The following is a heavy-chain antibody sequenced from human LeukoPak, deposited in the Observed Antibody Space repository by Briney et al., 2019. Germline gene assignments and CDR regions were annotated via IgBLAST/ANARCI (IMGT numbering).Heavy chain of an antibody. J-gene: IGHJ5*02. CDR2: IYYTGGT. CDR1: GGSITSSSYY. D-gene: IGHD6-13*01. Sequence: RASETLSLTCSVSGGSITSSSYYWGWIRQPPEKGLEWIGSIYYTGGTYYSPSLKSRVTISVDTSKNQFSLKLSSVTAADTAVYYCARGSSSWYSWGQGTLVTVSS. CDR3: ARGSSSWYS. V-gene: IGHV4-39*01.